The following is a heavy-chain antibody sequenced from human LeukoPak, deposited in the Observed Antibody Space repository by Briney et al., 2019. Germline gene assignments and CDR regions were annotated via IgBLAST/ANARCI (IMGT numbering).Heavy chain of an antibody. V-gene: IGHV3-23*01. J-gene: IGHJ4*02. Sequence: PGGSLRLSCAASGFTFSSYAVSWVRQAPGKGLEWVSAISGSGGSTYYADSVKGRFTISRDNSKNTLYLQMNSLRAEDTAVYYCAKDHSGYSSSWYGYWGQGTLVTVSS. CDR1: GFTFSSYA. D-gene: IGHD6-13*01. CDR3: AKDHSGYSSSWYGY. CDR2: ISGSGGST.